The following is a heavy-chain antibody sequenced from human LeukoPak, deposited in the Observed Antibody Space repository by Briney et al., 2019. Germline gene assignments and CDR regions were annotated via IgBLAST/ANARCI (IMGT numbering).Heavy chain of an antibody. CDR3: AKDSKQWLVRKEYFQH. CDR1: GFTFSTYV. Sequence: GGSLRLSCAASGFTFSTYVMSWVRQAPGKGLQWVSSVGGDGRVTYYADSVKGRLTISRDNSQNTLFLQMNSLRAEDTAVYYCAKDSKQWLVRKEYFQHWGQGTLVTVSS. J-gene: IGHJ1*01. V-gene: IGHV3-23*01. D-gene: IGHD6-19*01. CDR2: VGGDGRVT.